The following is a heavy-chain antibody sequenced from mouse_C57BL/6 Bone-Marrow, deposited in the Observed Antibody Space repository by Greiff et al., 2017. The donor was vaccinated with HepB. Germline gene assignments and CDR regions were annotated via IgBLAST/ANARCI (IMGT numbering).Heavy chain of an antibody. J-gene: IGHJ4*01. CDR1: GYTFTSYW. D-gene: IGHD1-1*01. V-gene: IGHV1-64*01. Sequence: QVQLQQPGAELVKPGASVKLSCKASGYTFTSYWMHWVKQRPGQGLEWIGMIHPNSGSTNYNEKFKSKATHTVDKSSSTAYMQLSSLTSEDSAVYYCARRVVPTENAMDYWGQGTSVTVSS. CDR3: ARRVVPTENAMDY. CDR2: IHPNSGST.